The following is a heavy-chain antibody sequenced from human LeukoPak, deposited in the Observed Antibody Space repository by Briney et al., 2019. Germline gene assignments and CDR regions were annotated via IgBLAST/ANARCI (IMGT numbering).Heavy chain of an antibody. CDR2: IKQDGSEK. CDR1: GFTFSNYF. J-gene: IGHJ5*02. CDR3: ARDDGILRFDP. V-gene: IGHV3-7*01. D-gene: IGHD1-14*01. Sequence: GGSLRLSCAASGFTFSNYFMSWVRQAPGKGLGWVANIKQDGSEKYYVDSAKGRFTISRDNAKNSLYLQMNSLRAEDTAVYYCARDDGILRFDPWGQGTLVTVSS.